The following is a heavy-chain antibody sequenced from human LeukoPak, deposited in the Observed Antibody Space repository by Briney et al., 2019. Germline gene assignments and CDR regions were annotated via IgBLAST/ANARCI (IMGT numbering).Heavy chain of an antibody. CDR3: AKDPRGYSRSDDAFDI. CDR1: GFTFSSYG. Sequence: PGGSLRLSCAASGFTFSSYGMSWVRQAPGKGVEWVSAISGSGGSTYYADSVKGRFTISRDNSKNTLYLQMNSLRAEDTAVYYCAKDPRGYSRSDDAFDIWGQGTMVTVSS. D-gene: IGHD3-22*01. V-gene: IGHV3-23*01. CDR2: ISGSGGST. J-gene: IGHJ3*02.